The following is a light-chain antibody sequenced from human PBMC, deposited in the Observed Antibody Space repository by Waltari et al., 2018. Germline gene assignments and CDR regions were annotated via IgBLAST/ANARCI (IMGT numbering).Light chain of an antibody. J-gene: IGKJ1*01. CDR1: QRVSRS. Sequence: ELVLTQSPGTLSLSPGARATLSCRASQRVSRSLAWYQQKPGQAPSLLIYPASTRATGIPDRFIGSGSGTDFSITVSRMEAEDFAVYYCQHYVRLPATFGQGTKVEIK. CDR3: QHYVRLPAT. CDR2: PAS. V-gene: IGKV3-20*01.